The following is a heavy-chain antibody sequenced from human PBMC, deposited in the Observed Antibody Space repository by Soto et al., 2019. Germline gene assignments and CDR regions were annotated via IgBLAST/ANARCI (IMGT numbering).Heavy chain of an antibody. CDR1: EFTFSSYW. D-gene: IGHD3-22*01. CDR2: INSDGSST. CDR3: ARGHYYDSSGGLVYY. Sequence: EVQLVESGGGLVQPGGSLRLSCAASEFTFSSYWMHWVRQAPGKGLVWVSRINSDGSSTSYADSVKGRFTISRDNAKNTLYRQMNSLRAEDTAVYYCARGHYYDSSGGLVYYWGQGTLVTVSS. J-gene: IGHJ4*02. V-gene: IGHV3-74*01.